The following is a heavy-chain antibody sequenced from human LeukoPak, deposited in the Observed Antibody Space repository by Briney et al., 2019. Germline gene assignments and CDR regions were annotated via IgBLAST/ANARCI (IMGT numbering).Heavy chain of an antibody. V-gene: IGHV5-51*01. CDR3: ARQYFCSSNNCPTDY. Sequence: GESLKISCKGSGYSFTSYWIGWVRQMPGKGLEWMGIIYPGDSDTRYSPSFQGQVTISADKSISTAYLQWSSLKASDTAMYYCARQYFCSSNNCPTDYWGQGTLVTVSS. CDR1: GYSFTSYW. CDR2: IYPGDSDT. D-gene: IGHD2-2*01. J-gene: IGHJ4*02.